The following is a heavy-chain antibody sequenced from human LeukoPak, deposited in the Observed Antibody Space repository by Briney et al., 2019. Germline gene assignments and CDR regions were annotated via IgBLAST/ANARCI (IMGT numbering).Heavy chain of an antibody. V-gene: IGHV4-39*07. Sequence: PSETLSLTCSVSGGSVSSSTYYWGWIRQPPGKGLEWIGSMYHGGSTYYNPSLKSRVTISVDTSKNQFSLKLSSVTAADTAVYYCAREKELPEAARPDAFDIWGQGTMVTVSS. J-gene: IGHJ3*02. CDR3: AREKELPEAARPDAFDI. D-gene: IGHD1-26*01. CDR1: GGSVSSSTYY. CDR2: MYHGGST.